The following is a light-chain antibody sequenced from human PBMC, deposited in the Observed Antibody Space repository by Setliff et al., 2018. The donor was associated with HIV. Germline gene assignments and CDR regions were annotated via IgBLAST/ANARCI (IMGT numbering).Light chain of an antibody. CDR2: DVT. J-gene: IGLJ1*01. Sequence: QSVLAQPASVSGSPGQSISISCTGTSSDIGTYKLASWYQQHPGKAPRLIIYDVTNRPSGVSNRFSGSKSGNTASLTISGLQVGDEADYYCSSYSSTSTLLFGAGTKVTVL. V-gene: IGLV2-14*02. CDR1: SSDIGTYKL. CDR3: SSYSSTSTLL.